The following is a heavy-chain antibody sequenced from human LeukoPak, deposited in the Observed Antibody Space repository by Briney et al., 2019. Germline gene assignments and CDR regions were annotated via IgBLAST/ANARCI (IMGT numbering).Heavy chain of an antibody. CDR2: IAVGSGNT. Sequence: ASVKVSCKASGFTFTNSAMQWVRQARGQRLEWIGWIAVGSGNTNYAQKFQERVTITRDMSTRTAYMDLSSLRSEATAVYYCAADPHRTYYYDSSGYYPPRTAGFDPWGQGTLVTVSS. J-gene: IGHJ5*02. CDR3: AADPHRTYYYDSSGYYPPRTAGFDP. D-gene: IGHD3-22*01. V-gene: IGHV1-58*02. CDR1: GFTFTNSA.